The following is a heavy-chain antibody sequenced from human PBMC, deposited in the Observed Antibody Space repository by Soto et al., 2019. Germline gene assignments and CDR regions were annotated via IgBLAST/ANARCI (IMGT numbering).Heavy chain of an antibody. V-gene: IGHV1-69*18. Sequence: QVQLVQSGAELKKPGSSVKVSCKASGDTFSGYPINWVRQAPGEGLEWMGRIIPVFGTTDDAQGFEGIVTFTADESTNTAYMELRGLLSEDTAVYYCARDGGFGELKYWGPGTLVTVSS. D-gene: IGHD3-10*01. CDR2: IIPVFGTT. CDR3: ARDGGFGELKY. CDR1: GDTFSGYP. J-gene: IGHJ4*02.